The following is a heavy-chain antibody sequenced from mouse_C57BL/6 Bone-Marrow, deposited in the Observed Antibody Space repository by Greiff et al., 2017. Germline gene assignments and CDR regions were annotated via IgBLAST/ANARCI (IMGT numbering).Heavy chain of an antibody. V-gene: IGHV1-59*01. J-gene: IGHJ3*01. D-gene: IGHD3-1*01. CDR3: ARSGYPAWFAY. CDR2: IDPSDSYT. CDR1: GYTFTSYW. Sequence: QVQLQQPGAELVRPGTSVKLSCKASGYTFTSYWMHWVKQRPGQGLEWIGVIDPSDSYTNYNQKFKGQATLTVDTSSSTAYMQLSSLTSVDSAVYYCARSGYPAWFAYWGQGTLVTVSA.